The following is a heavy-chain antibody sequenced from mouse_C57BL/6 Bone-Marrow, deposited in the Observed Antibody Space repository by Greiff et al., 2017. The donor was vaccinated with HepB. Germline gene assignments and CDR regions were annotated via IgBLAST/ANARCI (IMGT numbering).Heavy chain of an antibody. D-gene: IGHD1-1*01. CDR3: ARHEIYYYGSSY. V-gene: IGHV5-6*01. J-gene: IGHJ2*01. CDR1: GFTFSSYG. CDR2: ISSGGSYT. Sequence: EVQLVESGGDLVKPGGSLKLSCAASGFTFSSYGMSWVRQTPDKRLEWVATISSGGSYTYYPDSVKGRFTISRDNAKNTLYLQMSSLKSEDTAMYYCARHEIYYYGSSYWGQGTTLTVSS.